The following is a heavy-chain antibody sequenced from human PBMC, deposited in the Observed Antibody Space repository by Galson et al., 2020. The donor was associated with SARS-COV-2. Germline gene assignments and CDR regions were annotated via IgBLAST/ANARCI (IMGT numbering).Heavy chain of an antibody. CDR2: IWYDGSNK. J-gene: IGHJ4*02. D-gene: IGHD1-26*01. CDR3: ARGDNSGSFHFDC. V-gene: IGHV3-33*01. Sequence: GGSLRLSCAASGFTFSSYSMHWVRQAPGKGLEWVAVIWYDGSNKYYADSVKGRFTISRDKSKNTLYLQMNSMRAEDTAVYYCARGDNSGSFHFDCWGQGTLVTVAS. CDR1: GFTFSSYS.